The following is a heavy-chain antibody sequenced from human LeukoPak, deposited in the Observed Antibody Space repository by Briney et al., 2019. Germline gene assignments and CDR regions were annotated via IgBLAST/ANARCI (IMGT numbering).Heavy chain of an antibody. J-gene: IGHJ6*02. V-gene: IGHV3-11*01. CDR1: GFTFNYY. D-gene: IGHD3-16*01. CDR2: ISRSGATI. Sequence: GGSLRLSCAASGFTFNYYMSWIRQAPGKGLEWVSYISRSGATIYYADSVRGRFTISRDKAKNSLYLQMYSLRGEDTAVYYCARGSGGDYYYGMDVWGQGTTVTVSS. CDR3: ARGSGGDYYYGMDV.